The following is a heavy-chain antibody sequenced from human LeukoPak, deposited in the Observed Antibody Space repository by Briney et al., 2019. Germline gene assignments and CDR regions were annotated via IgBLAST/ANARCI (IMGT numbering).Heavy chain of an antibody. V-gene: IGHV4-34*01. D-gene: IGHD6-13*01. J-gene: IGHJ5*02. CDR1: GGSFCGYY. Sequence: SETLSLTCAVYGGSFCGYYWSWIRQPPGKGLEGIGEINHSGSTNYNPSLESRVAISVDTSKNQFSLKLSSVTAADTAVYYCARGRGSSWSPYNWFDPWGQGTLVTVSS. CDR3: ARGRGSSWSPYNWFDP. CDR2: INHSGST.